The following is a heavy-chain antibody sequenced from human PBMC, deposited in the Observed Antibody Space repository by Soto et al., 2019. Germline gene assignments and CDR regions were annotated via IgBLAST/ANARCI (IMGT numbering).Heavy chain of an antibody. D-gene: IGHD2-2*01. CDR3: ASSIEGGCSCTSCHPPYYYYYMDV. V-gene: IGHV1-8*01. J-gene: IGHJ6*03. Sequence: ASVKVSCKASVYTFTRYHVNWGLQATGQGLEWIGWINPNSGNTGYAQKFQGRVTMTRNTSISTAYMELSSLRSEDSAVYYCASSIEGGCSCTSCHPPYYYYYMDVWGKGPTATVSS. CDR2: INPNSGNT. CDR1: VYTFTRYH.